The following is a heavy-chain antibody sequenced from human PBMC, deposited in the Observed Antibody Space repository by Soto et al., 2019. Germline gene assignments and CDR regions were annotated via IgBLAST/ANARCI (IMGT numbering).Heavy chain of an antibody. V-gene: IGHV4-34*01. Sequence: SAPLSLTCAVYGGSFSGYYWSCIRQPPGKGLEWIGGINHSGSTNYNPSLRRRVTISVDTSKIRFSLKVSSVTAADTAVYYCTRGQWEFAHFDYWGQGTLVTVSS. J-gene: IGHJ4*02. CDR3: TRGQWEFAHFDY. CDR1: GGSFSGYY. CDR2: INHSGST. D-gene: IGHD1-26*01.